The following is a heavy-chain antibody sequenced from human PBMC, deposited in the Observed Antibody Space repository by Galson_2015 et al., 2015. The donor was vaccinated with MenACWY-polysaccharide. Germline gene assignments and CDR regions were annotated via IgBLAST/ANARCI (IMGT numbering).Heavy chain of an antibody. Sequence: SLRLSCAASGFSLGAWYMSWIRQAPGKGLEWLSYISKSGDSIYYGNSVKGWFAISRDNAKNSVYLQLNSLEVEDTAIYYCARGHYGLDVWGQGTTVTVSS. CDR3: ARGHYGLDV. J-gene: IGHJ6*02. V-gene: IGHV3-11*01. CDR2: ISKSGDSI. CDR1: GFSLGAWY.